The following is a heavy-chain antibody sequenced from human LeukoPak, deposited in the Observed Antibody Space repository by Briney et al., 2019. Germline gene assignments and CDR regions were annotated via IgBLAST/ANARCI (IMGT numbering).Heavy chain of an antibody. D-gene: IGHD6-19*01. CDR1: GFTFSRKT. CDR3: ARDNGMTSGWYAGRIDYYYGIDV. V-gene: IGHV3-48*02. J-gene: IGHJ6*02. Sequence: GGSLRLSCAASGFTFSRKTMNWVRQAPGKGLEGVSYISSDSGTIYYADSVRGRFTISRDNAKNSLYLQMNSLRDEDMAVYYCARDNGMTSGWYAGRIDYYYGIDVWGQGTTVTVSS. CDR2: ISSDSGTI.